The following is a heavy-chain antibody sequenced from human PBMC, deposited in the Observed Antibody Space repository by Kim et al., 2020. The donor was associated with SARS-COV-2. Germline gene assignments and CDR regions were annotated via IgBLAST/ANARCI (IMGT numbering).Heavy chain of an antibody. J-gene: IGHJ2*01. V-gene: IGHV4-34*01. Sequence: SETLSLTCAVYGGSFSGFYWSWIRQPPGRGLEWIGEINHSGRTNYNPSLKSRVTISVDTSKHQFSLRLTSVTAADTAVYYCARRLFNTSGSGSHYCDLWG. CDR3: ARRLFNTSGSGSHYCDL. D-gene: IGHD3-10*01. CDR1: GGSFSGFY. CDR2: INHSGRT.